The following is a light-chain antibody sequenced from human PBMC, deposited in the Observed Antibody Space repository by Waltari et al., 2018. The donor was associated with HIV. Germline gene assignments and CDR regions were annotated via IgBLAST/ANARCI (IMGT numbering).Light chain of an antibody. CDR1: QNIDRY. CDR3: QQGYNTPPWT. V-gene: IGKV1-39*01. J-gene: IGKJ1*01. Sequence: DIQMTQSPSSLSASVRDRVTITCRASQNIDRYLNWYQQNPGKAPELLIHTASSLQGGVPSRFSGSGSGTEFTLTINTLQPEDLATYYCQQGYNTPPWTCAPGTKVEFK. CDR2: TAS.